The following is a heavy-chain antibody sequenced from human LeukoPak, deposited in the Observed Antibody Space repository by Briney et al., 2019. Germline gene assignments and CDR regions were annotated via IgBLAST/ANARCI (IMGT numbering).Heavy chain of an antibody. V-gene: IGHV3-30*03. CDR3: ARDRGSYYYYYGMDV. CDR1: GFTFSSYS. CDR2: ISYDGSNK. J-gene: IGHJ6*02. D-gene: IGHD1-26*01. Sequence: GGSLRLSCAASGFTFSSYSMNWVRQAPGKGLEWVAVISYDGSNKYYADSVKGRFTISRDNSKNTLYLQMNSLRAEDTAVYYCARDRGSYYYYYGMDVWGQGTTVTVSS.